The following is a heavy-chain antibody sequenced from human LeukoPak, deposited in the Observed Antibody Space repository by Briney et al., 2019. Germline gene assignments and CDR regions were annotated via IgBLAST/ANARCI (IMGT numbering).Heavy chain of an antibody. J-gene: IGHJ4*02. CDR2: INPNSGGT. Sequence: ASVTVSFKGSGYTFTVYYMHWVRQAPGQGREWMGWINPNSGGTNYAQKFQGRDTINRETSISTAYMELSRLRSDDTAVYYCARDRQDYYDSSGYPGDWGQGTLVTVSS. CDR1: GYTFTVYY. V-gene: IGHV1-2*02. D-gene: IGHD3-22*01. CDR3: ARDRQDYYDSSGYPGD.